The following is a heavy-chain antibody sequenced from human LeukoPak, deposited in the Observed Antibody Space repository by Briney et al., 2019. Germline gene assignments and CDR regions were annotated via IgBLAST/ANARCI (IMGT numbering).Heavy chain of an antibody. Sequence: PSETLSLTCAVSGGSISSGGYSWSWIRQPPGKGLEWIGYIYHSGSTYYNPSLKSRVTISVDRSKNQFSPKLSSVTAADTAVYYCARGRSGWYKYFPYNWFDPWGQGTLVTVSS. D-gene: IGHD6-19*01. CDR1: GGSISSGGYS. CDR2: IYHSGST. J-gene: IGHJ5*02. V-gene: IGHV4-30-2*01. CDR3: ARGRSGWYKYFPYNWFDP.